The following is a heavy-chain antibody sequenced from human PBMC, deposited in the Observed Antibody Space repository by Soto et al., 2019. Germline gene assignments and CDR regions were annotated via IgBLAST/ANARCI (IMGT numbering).Heavy chain of an antibody. CDR1: GFTFSSYA. J-gene: IGHJ6*03. CDR3: AKSGVVVPAAVGYYYYYYMDV. Sequence: EVQLLESGGGLVQPGGSLRLSCAASGFTFSSYAMSWVRQAPGKGLEWVSAISGSGGSTYYADSVKGRFTISRHNSKNSLQLQMNCLRAEDKAVYYCAKSGVVVPAAVGYYYYYYMDVWGKGTTVTVSS. CDR2: ISGSGGST. V-gene: IGHV3-23*01. D-gene: IGHD2-2*01.